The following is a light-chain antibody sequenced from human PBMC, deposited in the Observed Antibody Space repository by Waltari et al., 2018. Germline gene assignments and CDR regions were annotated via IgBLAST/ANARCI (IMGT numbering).Light chain of an antibody. J-gene: IGLJ3*02. CDR2: DTD. CDR3: LIYRGDAQWV. V-gene: IGLV7-43*01. Sequence: QTVVTQEPSLPVSPGGPVTLTCASTPGAVLINSYPTWFQQKPAQAPRALSYDTDKSQPRSPARLAGSFLGGKAGMAMSGAEPEDEAEYYCLIYRGDAQWVFGGGTKLTVL. CDR1: PGAVLINSY.